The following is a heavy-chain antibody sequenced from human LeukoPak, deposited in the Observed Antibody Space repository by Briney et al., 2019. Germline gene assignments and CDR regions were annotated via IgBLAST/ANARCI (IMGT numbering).Heavy chain of an antibody. Sequence: GGSLRLSCTASGFTFGDYAMNWVRQAPGKGLESVGFISAKAYGGTTEYAASVKGRFTISRDDSKSIAYLQMNSLKTEDTAVYHCTRVAYCSGGACSFDPWGQGTLVIVSS. CDR3: TRVAYCSGGACSFDP. D-gene: IGHD2-15*01. V-gene: IGHV3-49*04. CDR1: GFTFGDYA. CDR2: ISAKAYGGTT. J-gene: IGHJ5*02.